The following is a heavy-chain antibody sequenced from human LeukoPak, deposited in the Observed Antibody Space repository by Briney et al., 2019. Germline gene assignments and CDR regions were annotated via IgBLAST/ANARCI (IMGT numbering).Heavy chain of an antibody. V-gene: IGHV3-13*04. Sequence: GGSLRLSCAGSGFTFSSYDMHWVRQATGKGLEWVSGIGTAGATYYSGSVEGRFTISRENAKNSFYLQMNSLRAGDTAVYYCARVNGPSYYGLDVWGQGTTVTVSS. CDR1: GFTFSSYD. D-gene: IGHD2-8*01. CDR3: ARVNGPSYYGLDV. CDR2: IGTAGAT. J-gene: IGHJ6*02.